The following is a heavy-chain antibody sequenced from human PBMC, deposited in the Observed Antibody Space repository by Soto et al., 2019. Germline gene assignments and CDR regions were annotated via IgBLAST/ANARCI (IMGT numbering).Heavy chain of an antibody. J-gene: IGHJ4*02. CDR1: GFTFSSYA. CDR3: ARDQPGYSYGYGLGY. D-gene: IGHD5-18*01. CDR2: ISGSGGST. Sequence: EVHLLESGGGLVQPGGSLRLSCAASGFTFSSYAMSWVRQAPGKGLEWVSAISGSGGSTYYADSVKGRFTISRDNSKNTLYLQMNSLRAEDTAVYYCARDQPGYSYGYGLGYWGQGTLVTVSS. V-gene: IGHV3-23*01.